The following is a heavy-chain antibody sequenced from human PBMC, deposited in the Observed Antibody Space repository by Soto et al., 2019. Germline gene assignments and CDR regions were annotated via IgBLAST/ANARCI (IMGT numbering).Heavy chain of an antibody. D-gene: IGHD2-21*01. CDR1: GYTFSDFD. CDR2: MNAKSGDT. V-gene: IGHV1-8*01. Sequence: ASVKVSCKASGYTFSDFDIYWLRQASGQGPEWMGWMNAKSGDTFFPQRFQGKFNMTWDTTLSTAYMEVGSLTSDDTAIYYCARGNPFNCAGFDVWGQGPKVTVS. J-gene: IGHJ6*02. CDR3: ARGNPFNCAGFDV.